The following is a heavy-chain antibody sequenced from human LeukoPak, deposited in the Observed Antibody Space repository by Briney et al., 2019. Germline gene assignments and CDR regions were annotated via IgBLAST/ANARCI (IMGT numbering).Heavy chain of an antibody. CDR1: GFTFSTYS. CDR2: ISGRSDYI. CDR3: ARELWLKVFDI. D-gene: IGHD3-10*01. J-gene: IGHJ3*02. Sequence: PGGSLRLSCAASGFTFSTYSMNWVRQAPGKWLEWVSAISGRSDYIFYADSVRGRFTISRDNAKNSLYLQMNNLRAEDTAVYYCARELWLKVFDIWGQGTMVTVSS. V-gene: IGHV3-21*06.